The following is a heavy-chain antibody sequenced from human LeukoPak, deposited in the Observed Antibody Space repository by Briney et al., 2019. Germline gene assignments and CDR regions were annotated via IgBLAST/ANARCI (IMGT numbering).Heavy chain of an antibody. Sequence: PGGSLRLSCAASGFTVSSNYMSWVRQAPGKGLEWVSVIYSGGSTYFADSVKGRFTISRDNSKNTLYLQMNSLRAEDTAVYYCARGGSWSQVAYWGQGTLVTVSS. CDR2: IYSGGST. CDR1: GFTVSSNY. CDR3: ARGGSWSQVAY. D-gene: IGHD6-13*01. V-gene: IGHV3-66*01. J-gene: IGHJ4*02.